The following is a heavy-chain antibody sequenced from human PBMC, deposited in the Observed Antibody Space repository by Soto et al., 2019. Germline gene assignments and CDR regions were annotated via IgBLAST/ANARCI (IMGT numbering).Heavy chain of an antibody. V-gene: IGHV5-51*01. Sequence: PGESLKISCKGSGYSFTSYWIGWVRQMPGKGLEWMGIIYPGDSDTRYSPSFQGQVTISADKSISTAYLQWSSLKASDTAMYYCATTNRGYSYPTLLSYWGQGTLVTVSS. CDR1: GYSFTSYW. D-gene: IGHD5-18*01. CDR2: IYPGDSDT. CDR3: ATTNRGYSYPTLLSY. J-gene: IGHJ4*02.